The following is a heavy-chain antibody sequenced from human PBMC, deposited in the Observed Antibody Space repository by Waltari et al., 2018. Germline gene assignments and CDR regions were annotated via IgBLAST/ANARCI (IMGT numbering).Heavy chain of an antibody. CDR1: GFTFDDYA. J-gene: IGHJ3*02. V-gene: IGHV3-9*01. Sequence: EVQLVESGGGLVQPGRSLRLSCAASGFTFDDYAMHWVRQAPGKGLEWVSGISWNSGSIGYADSVMGRFTISRDNAKNSLYLQMNSLRAEDTALYYCAKAIVAVAGKAYAFDIWGQGTMVTVSS. D-gene: IGHD6-19*01. CDR2: ISWNSGSI. CDR3: AKAIVAVAGKAYAFDI.